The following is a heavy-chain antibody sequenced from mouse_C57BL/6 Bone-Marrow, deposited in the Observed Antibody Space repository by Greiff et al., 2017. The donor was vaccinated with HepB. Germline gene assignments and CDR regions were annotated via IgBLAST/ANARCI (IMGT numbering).Heavy chain of an antibody. J-gene: IGHJ3*01. CDR2: INPNNGGT. CDR1: GYTFTDYY. CDR3: ARGAY. Sequence: EVQLQQSGPELVKPGASVKISCKASGYTFTDYYMNWVKQSHGKSLEWIGDINPNNGGTSYNQKFKGKATLTIDKSSSTAYMELRSLTSEDSAVYFCARGAYWGQGTLVTVSA. V-gene: IGHV1-26*01.